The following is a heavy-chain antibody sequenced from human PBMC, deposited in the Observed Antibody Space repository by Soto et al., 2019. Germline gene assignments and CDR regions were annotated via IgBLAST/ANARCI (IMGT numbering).Heavy chain of an antibody. D-gene: IGHD5-12*01. J-gene: IGHJ3*02. Sequence: EVQLVESGGGLVKPGGSLRLSCAASGFTFSSYSMNWVRQAPGKGLEWVSSISSSSSYIYYADSVKGRFTISRDNAKNSLYLQMNSLRAEDTAVYYCARSGSGDDYAFDIWGQGTMVTVSS. CDR2: ISSSSSYI. CDR1: GFTFSSYS. V-gene: IGHV3-21*01. CDR3: ARSGSGDDYAFDI.